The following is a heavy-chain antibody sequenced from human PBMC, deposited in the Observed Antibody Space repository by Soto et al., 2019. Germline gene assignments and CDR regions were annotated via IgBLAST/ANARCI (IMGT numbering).Heavy chain of an antibody. CDR1: GGTFSSYA. CDR2: IIPIFGTA. J-gene: IGHJ6*02. CDR3: ARGPHPYYYYGMDV. Sequence: SVKVSCKASGGTFSSYAISWVRQAPGQGLEWMGGIIPIFGTANCAQKFQGRVTITADESTSTAYMELSSLRSEDTAVYYCARGPHPYYYYGMDVWGQGTTVTVSS. V-gene: IGHV1-69*13.